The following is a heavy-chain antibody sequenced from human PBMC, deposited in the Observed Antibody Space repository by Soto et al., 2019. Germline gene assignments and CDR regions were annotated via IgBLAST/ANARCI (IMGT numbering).Heavy chain of an antibody. CDR1: GFTFSDYY. J-gene: IGHJ6*02. CDR3: ARDPHTIFGVVTPIYYYYGMDV. V-gene: IGHV3-11*01. CDR2: IGSSDNII. D-gene: IGHD3-3*01. Sequence: PGGSLRLSCAASGFTFSDYYMSWIRQAPGKGLEWVSYIGSSDNIIYYADSVKGRFAISRDNAKNSLYLQMNSLRAEDTAVYYCARDPHTIFGVVTPIYYYYGMDVWGQGTTVTVSS.